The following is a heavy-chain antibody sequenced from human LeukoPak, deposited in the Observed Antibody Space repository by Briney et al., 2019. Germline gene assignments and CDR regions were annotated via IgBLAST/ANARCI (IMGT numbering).Heavy chain of an antibody. J-gene: IGHJ6*02. CDR3: ARHEPVITLSSYYYGMDV. CDR1: GFTFSTYS. Sequence: PGGSLRLSCAASGFTFSTYSMNWVRQAPGKGLEWVSSISTSSTYICYADSVKGRFTISRDNAKNSLYLQMNSLRAEDTAVYYCARHEPVITLSSYYYGMDVWGPGTTVTVSS. CDR2: ISTSSTYI. V-gene: IGHV3-21*01. D-gene: IGHD1-14*01.